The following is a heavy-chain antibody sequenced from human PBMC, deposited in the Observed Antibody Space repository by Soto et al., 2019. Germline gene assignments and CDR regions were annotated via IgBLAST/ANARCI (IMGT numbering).Heavy chain of an antibody. J-gene: IGHJ6*02. CDR2: ITTYNGNT. Sequence: ASVKVSCKASGYSFTSYGISWVRQAPGQGLDWMGWITTYNGNTKYAQDLQGRVTMTTDTSTGTAYMELRSLRSDDTAVYYCARFSGGVYNTYYSYYGMDVWGQGTTVTVSS. CDR1: GYSFTSYG. D-gene: IGHD2-15*01. V-gene: IGHV1-18*04. CDR3: ARFSGGVYNTYYSYYGMDV.